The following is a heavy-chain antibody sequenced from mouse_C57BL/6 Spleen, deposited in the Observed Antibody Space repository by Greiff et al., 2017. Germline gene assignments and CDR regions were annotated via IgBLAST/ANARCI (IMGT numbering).Heavy chain of an antibody. Sequence: VQLQQSGAELVKPGASVKISCKASGYAFSSYWMNWVKQRPGKGLEWIGQIYPGDGDTNYNGKFKGKATLTADKSSSTAYMQLSSLTSEDSAVFFCARSGVYYYGSSYGYFDYWGQGTTLTVSS. V-gene: IGHV1-80*01. CDR3: ARSGVYYYGSSYGYFDY. D-gene: IGHD1-1*01. J-gene: IGHJ2*01. CDR2: IYPGDGDT. CDR1: GYAFSSYW.